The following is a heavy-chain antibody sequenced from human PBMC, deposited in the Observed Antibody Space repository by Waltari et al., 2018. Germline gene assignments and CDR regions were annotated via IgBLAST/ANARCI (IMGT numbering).Heavy chain of an antibody. J-gene: IGHJ4*02. D-gene: IGHD6-19*01. CDR2: MNHSGST. Sequence: QVQLQQWGAGLLKPSETLSLTCAVYGGSFSGYYWSWIRQPPGKGLEWIGDMNHSGSTHYDPSLKSRVTISVDPSKNQFSLKLSSVTAADTAVYYCARGPSWLRIAVAGTQLGSPFDYWGQGTLVTVSS. CDR3: ARGPSWLRIAVAGTQLGSPFDY. V-gene: IGHV4-34*01. CDR1: GGSFSGYY.